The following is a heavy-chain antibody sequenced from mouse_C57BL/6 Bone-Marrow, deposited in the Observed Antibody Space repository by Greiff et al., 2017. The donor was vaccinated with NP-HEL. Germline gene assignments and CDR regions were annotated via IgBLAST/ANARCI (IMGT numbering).Heavy chain of an antibody. CDR1: GYTFTDYN. CDR2: INPNNGGT. Sequence: VQLQQSGPELVKPGASVKMSCKASGYTFTDYNMHWVKQSHGKSLEWIGYINPNNGGTSYNQKFKGKATLTVNKSSSTAYMELRSLTSEDCAVYYCAFYYDFSMDYWGQGTSVTVSS. CDR3: AFYYDFSMDY. J-gene: IGHJ4*01. D-gene: IGHD2-4*01. V-gene: IGHV1-22*01.